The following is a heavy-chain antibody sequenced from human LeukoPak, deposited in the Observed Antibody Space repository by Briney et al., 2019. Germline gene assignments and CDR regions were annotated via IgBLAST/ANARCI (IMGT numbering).Heavy chain of an antibody. Sequence: PSETLSLTCTVPGGSVSSGSYYWSWIRQPPGKGLEWIGYIYYSGSTNYNPSLKSRVTISVDTSKNQFSLKLSSVTAADTAVYYCARVYYDSSGYYTFDYWGQGTLVTVSS. CDR2: IYYSGST. D-gene: IGHD3-22*01. CDR3: ARVYYDSSGYYTFDY. V-gene: IGHV4-61*01. CDR1: GGSVSSGSYY. J-gene: IGHJ4*02.